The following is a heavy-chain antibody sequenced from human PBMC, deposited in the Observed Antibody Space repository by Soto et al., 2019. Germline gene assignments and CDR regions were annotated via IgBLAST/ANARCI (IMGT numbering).Heavy chain of an antibody. CDR2: IYHSGST. D-gene: IGHD2-21*02. CDR3: ARERHVVVTAMGADYYYGMDV. CDR1: GGSISSSNW. Sequence: SETLSLTCAVSGGSISSSNWWSWVRQPPGKGLEWIGEIYHSGSTNYNPSLKSRVTISVDKSKNQFSLKLSSVTAADTAVYYCARERHVVVTAMGADYYYGMDVWGQGTTVTVSS. V-gene: IGHV4-4*02. J-gene: IGHJ6*02.